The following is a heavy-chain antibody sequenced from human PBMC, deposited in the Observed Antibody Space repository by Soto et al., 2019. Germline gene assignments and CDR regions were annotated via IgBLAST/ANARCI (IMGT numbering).Heavy chain of an antibody. D-gene: IGHD6-6*01. CDR1: GFSFSTYA. Sequence: VQLLESGGGLVQPGGSLRLSCAASGFSFSTYAMNWVRQAPGGGLEWVAVITGNKGLIKYAVSVKGRFTISIDKSQYVLYLQMSSLRAEDTAMYYCTKDRAPDGLDPFDCWGQGTLVTVSS. J-gene: IGHJ4*02. CDR3: TKDRAPDGLDPFDC. CDR2: ITGNKGLI. V-gene: IGHV3-23*01.